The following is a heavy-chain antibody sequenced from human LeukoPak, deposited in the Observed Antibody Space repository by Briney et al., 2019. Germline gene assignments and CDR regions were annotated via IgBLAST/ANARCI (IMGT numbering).Heavy chain of an antibody. D-gene: IGHD4-17*01. CDR2: ISSSSSYI. J-gene: IGHJ4*02. Sequence: GGSLRLSCAASGFTFSIYSMNWARQAPGKGLECVSSISSSSSYIYYADSVKGRFTISRDNAKNSLYLQMNSLRAEDTAVYYCARGQPHDYGDYGANFDYWGQGTLVTVSS. CDR1: GFTFSIYS. CDR3: ARGQPHDYGDYGANFDY. V-gene: IGHV3-21*01.